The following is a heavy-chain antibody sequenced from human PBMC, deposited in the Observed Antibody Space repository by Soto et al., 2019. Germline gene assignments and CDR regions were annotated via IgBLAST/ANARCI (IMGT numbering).Heavy chain of an antibody. CDR1: GFTFSGFD. J-gene: IGHJ4*02. V-gene: IGHV3-13*01. CDR3: AKSQEIGTHFFDS. CDR2: IGTAGDT. D-gene: IGHD6-13*01. Sequence: GSLRLSCEASGFTFSGFDMHWVRQPTGKGLEWVSSIGTAGDTYYAVSVKGRFTISRDNARNSLSLQMNSLRAGDMAVYFCAKSQEIGTHFFDSWGQGTQVTVSS.